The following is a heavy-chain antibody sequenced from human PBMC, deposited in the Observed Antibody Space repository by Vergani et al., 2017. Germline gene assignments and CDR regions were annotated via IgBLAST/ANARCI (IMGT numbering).Heavy chain of an antibody. CDR1: GGSISSYY. J-gene: IGHJ4*02. D-gene: IGHD5-18*01. V-gene: IGHV4-59*01. CDR2: IYYSGST. Sequence: QVQLPESGPGLVKPSETLSLTCTVSGGSISSYYWSWIRQPPGKGLEWIGYIYYSGSTNYNPSLKSRVTISVDTSKNQFSLKLSSVTAADTAVYYCARRPLMMRLPYFDYWGQGTLVTVSS. CDR3: ARRPLMMRLPYFDY.